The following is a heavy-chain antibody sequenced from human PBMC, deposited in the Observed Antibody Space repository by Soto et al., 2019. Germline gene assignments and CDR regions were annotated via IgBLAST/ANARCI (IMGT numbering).Heavy chain of an antibody. Sequence: GASLKISCKGSGYSFTSYWISWVRQMPGKGLEWMGRIDPSDSYTNYSPSFQGHVTISADKSISTAYLQWSSLKASDTAMYYCARQDGYNQNFDYWGQGTLVTVSS. J-gene: IGHJ4*02. V-gene: IGHV5-10-1*01. CDR1: GYSFTSYW. CDR2: IDPSDSYT. D-gene: IGHD5-12*01. CDR3: ARQDGYNQNFDY.